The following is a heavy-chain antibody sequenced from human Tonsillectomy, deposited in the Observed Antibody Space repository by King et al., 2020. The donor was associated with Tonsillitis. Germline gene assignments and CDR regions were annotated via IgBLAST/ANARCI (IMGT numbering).Heavy chain of an antibody. CDR1: GFTFSSFG. V-gene: IGHV3-33*05. CDR2: ISYDGTNK. Sequence: VQLVESGGGVVQPGRSLRLSCAASGFTFSSFGMHWVRQAPGKGLEWVAVISYDGTNKYYADSVKGRFTISRDNSKNTLYLQMNSLRAEDTAVYYWARGWGFGELLDMDVWGKGTTVTVSS. J-gene: IGHJ6*03. CDR3: ARGWGFGELLDMDV. D-gene: IGHD3-10*01.